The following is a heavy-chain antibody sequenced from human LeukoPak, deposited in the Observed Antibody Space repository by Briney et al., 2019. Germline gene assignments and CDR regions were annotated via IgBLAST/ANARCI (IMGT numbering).Heavy chain of an antibody. CDR2: ISGSGGST. J-gene: IGHJ4*02. D-gene: IGHD3-22*01. CDR1: GFTFNSYA. CDR3: AKSAYYDASGYYREYYFDY. Sequence: GGSLRLSCAASGFTFNSYAMSWVRQAPGKGLEWVSAISGSGGSTYYADSVKGRFTISRDNSKNTLYLQMNSLRAEDTAVYYCAKSAYYDASGYYREYYFDYWGQGTLVTVSS. V-gene: IGHV3-23*01.